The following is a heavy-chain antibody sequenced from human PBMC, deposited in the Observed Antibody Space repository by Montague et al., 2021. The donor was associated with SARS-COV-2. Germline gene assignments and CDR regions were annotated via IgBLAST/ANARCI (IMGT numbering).Heavy chain of an antibody. CDR1: GGSISSSSYY. Sequence: SETLSLTCTVSGGSISSSSYYWGWIRQPPGKGLEWIGSIYYSGSTYYNPSLKSRVTISVDTSKNQFSLKLGSVTAADTAVYYCARRYSSSWTGDQYYFDYWGQGTLVTVSS. D-gene: IGHD6-13*01. V-gene: IGHV4-39*07. J-gene: IGHJ4*02. CDR3: ARRYSSSWTGDQYYFDY. CDR2: IYYSGST.